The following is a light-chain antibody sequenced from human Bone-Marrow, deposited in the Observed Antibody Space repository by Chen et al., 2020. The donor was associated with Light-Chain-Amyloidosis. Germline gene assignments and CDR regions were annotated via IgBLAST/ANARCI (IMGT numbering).Light chain of an antibody. Sequence: QSALNQPPSASGSHGQSVTISCSGTNSDVGRYDYVSCYQQHPGKAPKFLIYEVIKRSSGVPDRFSCSKSGNTASLTVSGLQAEDEADYYCCSYAGDSWVFGGGTKLTVL. V-gene: IGLV2-8*01. J-gene: IGLJ3*02. CDR1: NSDVGRYDY. CDR3: CSYAGDSWV. CDR2: EVI.